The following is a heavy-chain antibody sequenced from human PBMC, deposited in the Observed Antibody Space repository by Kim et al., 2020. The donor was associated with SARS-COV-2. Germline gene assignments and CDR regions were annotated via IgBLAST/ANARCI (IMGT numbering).Heavy chain of an antibody. J-gene: IGHJ3*02. CDR1: GGSISSYY. CDR3: ARLCDSSGYYLAPDAFDI. V-gene: IGHV4-59*13. Sequence: SETLSLTCTVSGGSISSYYWSWIRQPPGKGLEWIGYIYYSGSTNYNPSLKSRVTISVDTSKNQFSLKLSSVTAADTAVYYCARLCDSSGYYLAPDAFDIWGQGTMVTVSS. CDR2: IYYSGST. D-gene: IGHD3-22*01.